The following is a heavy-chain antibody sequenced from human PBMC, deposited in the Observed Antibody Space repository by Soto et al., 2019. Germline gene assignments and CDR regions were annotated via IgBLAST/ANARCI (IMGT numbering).Heavy chain of an antibody. Sequence: QVQLVQSGAEVKKPGASVTVSCKTSGYTFSNYGINWVRQAPGQGLEWMGWISGYNGNTNYAQTVQGRVTMNTDTSTGTLYMELRSLKSDDTAIYYCSRFIMVGGWFDPNYYHGMDVWGQGTTVTVSS. CDR2: ISGYNGNT. V-gene: IGHV1-18*01. D-gene: IGHD6-19*01. CDR1: GYTFSNYG. J-gene: IGHJ6*02. CDR3: SRFIMVGGWFDPNYYHGMDV.